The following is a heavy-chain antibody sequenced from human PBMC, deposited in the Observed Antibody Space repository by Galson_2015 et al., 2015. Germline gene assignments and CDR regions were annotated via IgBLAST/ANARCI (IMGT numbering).Heavy chain of an antibody. V-gene: IGHV1-18*01. CDR3: ARDAIPQGCRSTSCYLVYYYYMDV. CDR2: ISAYNGNT. Sequence: SVKVSCKASGYTFTSYGISWVRQAPGQGLEWMGWISAYNGNTNYAQKLQGRVTMTTDTSTSTAYMELRSLRSDDTAVYYCARDAIPQGCRSTSCYLVYYYYMDVWGKGTTVTVSS. CDR1: GYTFTSYG. D-gene: IGHD2-2*01. J-gene: IGHJ6*03.